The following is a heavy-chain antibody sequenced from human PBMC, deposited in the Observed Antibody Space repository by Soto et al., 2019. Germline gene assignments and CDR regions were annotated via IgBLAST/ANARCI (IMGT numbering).Heavy chain of an antibody. Sequence: PSETLSLTCTVSGGSISSYYWSWIRQPPGKGLEWIGHIYYSGSTNYNPSLKSRVTISVDKSKSQFSLKLNSVTAADSAVYFCARLEGLATISYYFDFWGPGALVTVSS. V-gene: IGHV4-59*08. J-gene: IGHJ4*02. CDR1: GGSISSYY. D-gene: IGHD3-9*01. CDR3: ARLEGLATISYYFDF. CDR2: IYYSGST.